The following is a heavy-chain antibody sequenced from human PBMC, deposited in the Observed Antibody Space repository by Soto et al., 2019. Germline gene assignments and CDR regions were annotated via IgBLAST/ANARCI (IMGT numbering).Heavy chain of an antibody. D-gene: IGHD2-21*01. V-gene: IGHV3-66*01. CDR2: LYSGGGT. CDR1: GFTVSSNY. Sequence: VQLVESGGGLVQPGGSLRLSCAASGFTVSSNYMNWVRQAPGKGLEWLSVLYSGGGTYYADSLKDRFTISRDNSKNTLYLQLNSLRAEDTAIYYCARECGEDCSNAFDLWGQGTMVTVSP. J-gene: IGHJ3*01. CDR3: ARECGEDCSNAFDL.